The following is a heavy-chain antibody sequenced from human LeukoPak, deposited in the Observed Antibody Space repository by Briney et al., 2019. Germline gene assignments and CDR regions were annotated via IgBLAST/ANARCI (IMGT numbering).Heavy chain of an antibody. CDR2: ISSSGSTI. J-gene: IGHJ4*02. D-gene: IGHD6-13*01. CDR3: ARGPYSSNWYVDY. V-gene: IGHV3-48*03. Sequence: RGSLRLSCAASGFTFSSYEMNWVRQAPGKGLEWVSYISSSGSTIYYADSVKGRFTISRDNAKNSLYLQMNSLRAEDTAVYYCARGPYSSNWYVDYWGQGTLVTVAS. CDR1: GFTFSSYE.